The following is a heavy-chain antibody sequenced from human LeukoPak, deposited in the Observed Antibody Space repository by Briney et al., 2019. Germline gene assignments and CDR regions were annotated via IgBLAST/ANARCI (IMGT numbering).Heavy chain of an antibody. CDR1: GGSISSSSYY. Sequence: SEALSLTCTVSGGSISSSSYYWGWIRQPPGKGPEWIGSIYYSGSTYYNPSLKSRVTISVDTSKNQFSLKLSSVTAAGTAVYYCARLKGYSYGSFDYWGQGTLVTVSS. CDR2: IYYSGST. D-gene: IGHD5-18*01. J-gene: IGHJ4*02. V-gene: IGHV4-39*01. CDR3: ARLKGYSYGSFDY.